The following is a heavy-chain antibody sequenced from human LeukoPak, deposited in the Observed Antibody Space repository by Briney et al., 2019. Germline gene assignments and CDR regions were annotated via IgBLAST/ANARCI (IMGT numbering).Heavy chain of an antibody. Sequence: KPSEILSLTCTVSGVSISSYYWSWIRQPPGRGLEWIGYIYTSGSTNHNPSLKSRVTISVDTSKNQFSLKLSSVTAADTAVYYCARHVSTSESENFDYWGQGTLVTVSS. CDR2: IYTSGST. CDR3: ARHVSTSESENFDY. J-gene: IGHJ4*02. V-gene: IGHV4-4*09. D-gene: IGHD3-10*02. CDR1: GVSISSYY.